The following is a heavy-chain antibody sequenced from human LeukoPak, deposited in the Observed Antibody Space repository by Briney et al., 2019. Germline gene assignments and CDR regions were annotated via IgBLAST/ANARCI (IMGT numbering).Heavy chain of an antibody. Sequence: SETLSLTCTVSGGSVSSGSYYWGWIRQPPGQGLEWIGYIYYSGTTNYSPSLKSRVTISVDTSKNQFSLKLSSVTAADTAVYYCARDNDSYAIDAFDIWGQGTMVTVSS. CDR2: IYYSGTT. V-gene: IGHV4-61*01. CDR3: ARDNDSYAIDAFDI. D-gene: IGHD2-8*01. J-gene: IGHJ3*02. CDR1: GGSVSSGSYY.